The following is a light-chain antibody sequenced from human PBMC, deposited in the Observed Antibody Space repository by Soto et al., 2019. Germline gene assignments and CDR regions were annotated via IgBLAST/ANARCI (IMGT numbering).Light chain of an antibody. CDR1: QSVTSN. J-gene: IGKJ1*01. CDR3: QQYGSSPPT. V-gene: IGKV3-15*01. Sequence: EIVMTQSPATLSVSPGERATLSCRASQSVTSNLAWYQQKLGQAPRLLIYGTSTRTTGIPARFSGSGSGTDFALTINRLEPEDFALYYCQQYGSSPPTFGQGTKVDIK. CDR2: GTS.